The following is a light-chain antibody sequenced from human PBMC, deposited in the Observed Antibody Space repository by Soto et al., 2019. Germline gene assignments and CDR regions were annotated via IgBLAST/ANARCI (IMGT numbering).Light chain of an antibody. Sequence: EIVMTQSPATLSVSPGERATLSCRASQSISNNLAWYPQKRGQAPRLLIYGASTRATGIPARFSGSGSGTEFTLTISSLQSEDFAFYYCQQYNNWRTFGQGTKVDI. CDR1: QSISNN. V-gene: IGKV3-15*01. CDR2: GAS. CDR3: QQYNNWRT. J-gene: IGKJ1*01.